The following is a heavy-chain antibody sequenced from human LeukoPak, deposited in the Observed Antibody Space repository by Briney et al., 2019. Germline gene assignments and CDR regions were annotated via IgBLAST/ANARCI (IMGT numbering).Heavy chain of an antibody. CDR2: IIPIFGTA. J-gene: IGHJ3*02. V-gene: IGHV1-69*13. Sequence: ASVKVSCKASGGTFSSYAISWVRQAPGQGLEWMGRIIPIFGTANYAQKFQGRVTITPDESTSTAYMELSSLRSEDTAVYYCARGNRLVIGSEEIDIWGQGTMVTVSS. CDR1: GGTFSSYA. CDR3: ARGNRLVIGSEEIDI. D-gene: IGHD3-10*01.